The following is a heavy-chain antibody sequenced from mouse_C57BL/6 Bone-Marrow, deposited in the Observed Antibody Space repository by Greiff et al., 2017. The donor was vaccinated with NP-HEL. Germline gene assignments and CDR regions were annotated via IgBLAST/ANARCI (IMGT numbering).Heavy chain of an antibody. Sequence: EVHLVESGGGLVQPGGSMKLSCVASGFTFSNYWMNWVRQSPEKGLEWVAQIRLKSDNYATHYAVSVKGRFTISRDDSKSSVYLQMNNLRAEDTGIYYCTKKDWYFDVWGTGTTVTVSS. CDR3: TKKDWYFDV. J-gene: IGHJ1*03. V-gene: IGHV6-3*01. CDR2: IRLKSDNYAT. CDR1: GFTFSNYW.